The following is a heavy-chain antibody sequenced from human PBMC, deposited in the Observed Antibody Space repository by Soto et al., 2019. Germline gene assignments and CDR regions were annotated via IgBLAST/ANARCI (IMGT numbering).Heavy chain of an antibody. D-gene: IGHD1-7*01. CDR3: ARAGNYRFDY. CDR2: INSDVSIT. Sequence: PGGSLRLSCAASGFTFSSSWMHWVRQAPGKGLVWVSRINSDVSITNYADNVKGRFTISRDNAKNTLYLQMDSLRADDTAVYYCARAGNYRFDYWGQGALVTVSS. CDR1: GFTFSSSW. V-gene: IGHV3-74*01. J-gene: IGHJ4*02.